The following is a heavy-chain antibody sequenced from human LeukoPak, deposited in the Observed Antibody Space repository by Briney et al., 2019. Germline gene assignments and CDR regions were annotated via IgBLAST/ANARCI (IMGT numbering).Heavy chain of an antibody. CDR2: IGSDNKP. V-gene: IGHV3-NL1*01. CDR1: GXTFSAYA. D-gene: IGHD1-26*01. J-gene: IGHJ4*02. Sequence: GGSLRLSCEASGXTFSAYAMTWVRQAPGKGLEWVSSIGSDNKPHYSDSVKGRFTISRDNSKNTVHLQMNSLSPEDTAVYYCAKDRAEATRRSLDYWGQGTLVTVSS. CDR3: AKDRAEATRRSLDY.